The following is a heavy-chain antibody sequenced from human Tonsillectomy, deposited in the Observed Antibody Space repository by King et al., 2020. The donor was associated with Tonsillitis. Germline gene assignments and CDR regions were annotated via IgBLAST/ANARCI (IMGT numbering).Heavy chain of an antibody. CDR1: NGSIRNSDYY. J-gene: IGHJ4*02. V-gene: IGHV4-39*01. D-gene: IGHD6-25*01. CDR3: ATQIWAAATYFDY. CDR2: AYHSGRT. Sequence: LQLQESGPGLVKPSETLSLNCTVSNGSIRNSDYYWGWIRQSPGKGLEWIGSAYHSGRTYYTPSLKSRVTVSVDTYKNQFSLTLSSMTAADTAMYYCATQIWAAATYFDYWGQGTLVTVSS.